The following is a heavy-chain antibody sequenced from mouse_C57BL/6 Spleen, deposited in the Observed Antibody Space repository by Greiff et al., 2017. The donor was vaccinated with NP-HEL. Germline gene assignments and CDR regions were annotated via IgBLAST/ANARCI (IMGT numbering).Heavy chain of an antibody. CDR2: IYPGDGDT. V-gene: IGHV1-80*01. J-gene: IGHJ3*01. CDR1: GYAFSSYW. CDR3: ERKESSGYVWFAS. D-gene: IGHD3-2*02. Sequence: QVQLKESGAELVKPGASVKISCKASGYAFSSYWMNWVKQRPGKGLEWIGQIYPGDGDTNYNGKFKGKATLTADKSSSTAYMQLSSLTSEDSAVYVCERKESSGYVWFASWGQGTLVTVSA.